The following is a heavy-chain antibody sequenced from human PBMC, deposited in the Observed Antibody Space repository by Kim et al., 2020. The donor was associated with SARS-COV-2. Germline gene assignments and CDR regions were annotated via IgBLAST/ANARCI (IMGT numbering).Heavy chain of an antibody. CDR3: ARGSSSFFH. V-gene: IGHV3-30-3*01. CDR1: GFTFSSYA. D-gene: IGHD6-13*01. J-gene: IGHJ4*02. CDR2: ISYDGSNK. Sequence: GGSLRLSCAASGFTFSSYAMHWVRQAPGKGLEWVAVISYDGSNKYYADSVKGRFTISRDNSKNTLYLQMNSLRAEDTAVYYCARGSSSFFHWGQGTLVTVSS.